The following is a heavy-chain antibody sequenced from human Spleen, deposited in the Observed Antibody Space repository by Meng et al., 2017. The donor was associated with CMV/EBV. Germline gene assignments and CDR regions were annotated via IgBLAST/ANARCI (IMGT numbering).Heavy chain of an antibody. D-gene: IGHD6-19*01. CDR1: GGTFSDYA. J-gene: IGHJ5*02. CDR3: ARDLFTSGWYGWGWFDP. Sequence: SVKVSCKASGGTFSDYAISWVRQAPGQGLEWMGGIIPILRTTNYAQIFQGRVTMTRDTSTSTVYMELRSLRSDDTAVYYCARDLFTSGWYGWGWFDPWGQGTLVTVSS. V-gene: IGHV1-69*05. CDR2: IIPILRTT.